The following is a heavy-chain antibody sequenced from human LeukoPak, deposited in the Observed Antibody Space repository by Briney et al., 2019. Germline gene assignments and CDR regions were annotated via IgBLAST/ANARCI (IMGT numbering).Heavy chain of an antibody. CDR3: ARDLVLGATPDYYYYYGMDV. CDR2: INPSGVST. CDR1: GYTFTSYY. J-gene: IGHJ6*02. V-gene: IGHV1-46*01. Sequence: ASVKVSCKASGYTFTSYYMHWVRRAPGQGLEWMGIINPSGVSTSYAQKFQGRVTMTRDTSTSTVYMELSSRRSEDTAVYYCARDLVLGATPDYYYYYGMDVWGQGTTVTVSS. D-gene: IGHD1-26*01.